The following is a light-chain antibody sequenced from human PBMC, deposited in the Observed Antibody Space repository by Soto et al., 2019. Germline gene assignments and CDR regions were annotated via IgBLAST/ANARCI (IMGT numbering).Light chain of an antibody. J-gene: IGKJ1*01. CDR2: GAS. CDR3: QQYVSWT. CDR1: QSISTSH. Sequence: EIVLTQSPGTLSLSPGERATLSCRASQSISTSHLAWYQQKPGQAPRLLIYGASSRATGIPDRFSGSGSGTAFTLTISRLEPEDSAIYYCQQYVSWTFGQGTKVEIK. V-gene: IGKV3-20*01.